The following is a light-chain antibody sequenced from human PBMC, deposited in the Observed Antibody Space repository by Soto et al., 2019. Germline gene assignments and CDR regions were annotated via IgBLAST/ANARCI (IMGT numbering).Light chain of an antibody. CDR2: DAS. Sequence: DIQMTQSPSTLSASVGDRVTITCRASQSISSWLAWYQQKPGKAPKLLIYDASSLESGVPSRFSGSGSGTEFSLNISSLQTDDFATYYCHQYNSYPPTFGPGTKVDIK. V-gene: IGKV1-5*01. J-gene: IGKJ3*01. CDR1: QSISSW. CDR3: HQYNSYPPT.